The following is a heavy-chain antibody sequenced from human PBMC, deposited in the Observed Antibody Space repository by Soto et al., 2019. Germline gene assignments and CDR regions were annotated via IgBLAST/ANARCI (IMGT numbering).Heavy chain of an antibody. CDR2: IYATGST. D-gene: IGHD1-1*01. CDR1: GASLPGYY. Sequence: SETLSLTRNVSGASLPGYYWSWVRPPPGKGLEWIGRIYATGSTDYNPSLKSRLTMSVDMSKKQFSLTLRSVTAADTAMYYCVRDGTKNLRDWFDPWGQGILVTVSS. CDR3: VRDGTKNLRDWFDP. V-gene: IGHV4-4*07. J-gene: IGHJ5*02.